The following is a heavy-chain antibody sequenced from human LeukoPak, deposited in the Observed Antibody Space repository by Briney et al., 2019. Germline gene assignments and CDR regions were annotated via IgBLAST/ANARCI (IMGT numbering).Heavy chain of an antibody. V-gene: IGHV3-30-3*01. D-gene: IGHD6-19*01. CDR2: ISSDGSNK. CDR3: ARDRYSSGWYGDFDC. J-gene: IGHJ4*02. Sequence: GGSLRLSCAASGFTFSSYAMPWGRQAPGKGLEGGGGISSDGSNKYYADSVKGRFTISRDNSKNTLYLQMNSLRAEDTAVYYCARDRYSSGWYGDFDCWGQGTLVTVSS. CDR1: GFTFSSYA.